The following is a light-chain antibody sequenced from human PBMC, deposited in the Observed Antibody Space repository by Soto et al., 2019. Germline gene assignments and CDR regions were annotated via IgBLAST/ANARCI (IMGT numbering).Light chain of an antibody. CDR3: QQYGSAPWT. V-gene: IGKV3-20*01. CDR1: QSVNNNY. Sequence: EIVLTQSPGTLSLSPGERATLSCRASQSVNNNYLAWYQHKPGQSPRLLIDAASNRASGIPDRFGGSGSGTDFTLTVSRLEPEDFAVYYCQQYGSAPWTFGQGAKVEI. CDR2: AAS. J-gene: IGKJ1*01.